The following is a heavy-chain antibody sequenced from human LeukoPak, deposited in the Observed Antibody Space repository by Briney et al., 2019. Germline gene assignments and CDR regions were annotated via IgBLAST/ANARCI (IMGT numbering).Heavy chain of an antibody. CDR1: GFTFSSYA. CDR3: ASSTIFGVVIPYYFDY. Sequence: PGGSLRLSCAASGFTFSSYAMSWVRQAPGKGLEGVSAISGSGGSTYYADSVKGRFTISRYNSKNTLYLQMNSLRAEDTAVYYCASSTIFGVVIPYYFDYWGQGTLVTVPS. J-gene: IGHJ4*02. CDR2: ISGSGGST. D-gene: IGHD3-3*01. V-gene: IGHV3-23*01.